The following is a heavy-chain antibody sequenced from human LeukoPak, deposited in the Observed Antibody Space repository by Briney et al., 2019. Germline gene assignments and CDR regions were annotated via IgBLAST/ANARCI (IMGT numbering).Heavy chain of an antibody. V-gene: IGHV3-23*01. Sequence: PGGSLRLSCAASGFTFSSYAMSWVRQAPGKGLEWVSAISGSGGSTYYADSVKGRLTISRDNSKNTLYLQMNSLRAEDTAVYYCAKIYYGSGSYLLDYWGQGTLVTVSS. D-gene: IGHD3-10*01. CDR2: ISGSGGST. CDR1: GFTFSSYA. J-gene: IGHJ4*02. CDR3: AKIYYGSGSYLLDY.